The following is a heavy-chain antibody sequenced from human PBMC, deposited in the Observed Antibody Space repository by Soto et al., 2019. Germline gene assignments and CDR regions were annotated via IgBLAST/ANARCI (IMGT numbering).Heavy chain of an antibody. CDR1: GYTFTSYA. J-gene: IGHJ5*02. Sequence: QVQLVQSGAEVKKPGASVKVSCKASGYTFTSYAMHWVRQAPGQRLEWMGWINAGNGNTKYSQKFQGRVTITRDTSASTAYMELSSLRSEHTAVYYCARAATVVRGGKRGFDPWGQGTLVTVSS. D-gene: IGHD3-10*01. CDR2: INAGNGNT. V-gene: IGHV1-3*01. CDR3: ARAATVVRGGKRGFDP.